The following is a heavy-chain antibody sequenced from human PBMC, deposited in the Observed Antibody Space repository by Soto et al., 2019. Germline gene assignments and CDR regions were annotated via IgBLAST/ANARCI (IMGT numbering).Heavy chain of an antibody. CDR2: IKQDGIEK. J-gene: IGHJ4*02. V-gene: IGHV3-7*03. Sequence: SGGSLRLSCAASGFTFSNYWITWVRQAPWKGLEWVANIKQDGIEKYYVDSVKGRFTISRDNAKNSLYLQMNSLRAEDTAVYYCAGGCSGGSCYYIWFDYWGQRTQVAVSS. CDR3: AGGCSGGSCYYIWFDY. CDR1: GFTFSNYW. D-gene: IGHD2-15*01.